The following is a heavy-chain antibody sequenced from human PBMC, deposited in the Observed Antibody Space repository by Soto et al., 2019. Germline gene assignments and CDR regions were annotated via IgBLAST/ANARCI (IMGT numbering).Heavy chain of an antibody. Sequence: GESLKISCKGSGYSFTSYCIGWVRQMPGKGLEWMGIIYPGDSDTRYSPSFQGQVTISADKSISTAYLQWSSLKASDTAMYYCARHLYDFWSGYGAFDIWGQGTMVTVSS. D-gene: IGHD3-3*01. J-gene: IGHJ3*02. V-gene: IGHV5-51*01. CDR2: IYPGDSDT. CDR3: ARHLYDFWSGYGAFDI. CDR1: GYSFTSYC.